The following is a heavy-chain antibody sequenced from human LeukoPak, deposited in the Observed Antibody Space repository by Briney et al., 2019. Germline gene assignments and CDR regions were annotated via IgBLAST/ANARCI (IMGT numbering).Heavy chain of an antibody. V-gene: IGHV1-69*06. CDR1: GGTFSSYA. CDR2: IIPIFGTA. D-gene: IGHD2-2*01. CDR3: ARDEGCSSTSCPARDYYYYYYMDV. J-gene: IGHJ6*03. Sequence: ASVKVSCKASGGTFSSYAISWVRQAPGQGLEWMGGIIPIFGTANYAQKFQGRVTITADKSTSTAYMELSSLRSEDTAVYYCARDEGCSSTSCPARDYYYYYYMDVWGKGTTVTVSS.